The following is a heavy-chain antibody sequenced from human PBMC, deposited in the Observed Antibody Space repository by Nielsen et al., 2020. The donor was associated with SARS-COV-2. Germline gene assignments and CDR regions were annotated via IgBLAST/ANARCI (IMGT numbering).Heavy chain of an antibody. V-gene: IGHV4-59*12. J-gene: IGHJ3*02. CDR3: ARVRITMIVVVDAFDI. CDR2: IYYNGNT. D-gene: IGHD3-22*01. CDR1: GGSMNRYY. Sequence: SETLSLTCTVSGGSMNRYYWSWIRQPPGRGLEWIGYIYYNGNTNYNPSLKSRVTISVDTSKKNFSLKLSSVTAADTAVYYCARVRITMIVVVDAFDIWGQGTMVTVSS.